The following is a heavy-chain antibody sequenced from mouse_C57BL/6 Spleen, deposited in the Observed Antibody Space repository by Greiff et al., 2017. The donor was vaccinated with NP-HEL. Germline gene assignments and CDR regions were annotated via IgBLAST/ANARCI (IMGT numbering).Heavy chain of an antibody. CDR1: GYTFTDHT. V-gene: IGHV1-78*01. CDR2: IYPRDGGT. CDR3: ARYGPYYFDY. Sequence: VQLQESDAELVKPGASVQISCKVSGYTFTDHTVHWMKQRPEQGLEWIGYIYPRDGGTKYNEKFKGKATLTADKSSSTAYMQLNSLTSEDSAVYFCARYGPYYFDYWGEGTTLTISS. D-gene: IGHD1-1*01. J-gene: IGHJ2*01.